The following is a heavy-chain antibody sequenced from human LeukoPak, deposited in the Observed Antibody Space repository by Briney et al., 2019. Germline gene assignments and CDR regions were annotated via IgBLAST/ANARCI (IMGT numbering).Heavy chain of an antibody. V-gene: IGHV3-23*01. Sequence: GGSLRLSCAGSGFTFSSYAMSWVRQAPGKGLEWVSAVSGSGRSTYYAGSVKGRFTISRDNSKNTLYLQMNSLRAEDTAVYYCAKHRYPEYYYYMDVWGEGTTVTVSS. D-gene: IGHD3-16*02. CDR3: AKHRYPEYYYYMDV. CDR2: VSGSGRST. CDR1: GFTFSSYA. J-gene: IGHJ6*03.